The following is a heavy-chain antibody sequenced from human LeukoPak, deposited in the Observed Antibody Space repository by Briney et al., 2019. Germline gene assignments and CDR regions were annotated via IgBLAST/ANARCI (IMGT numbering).Heavy chain of an antibody. CDR2: INHSGST. CDR3: ARHVQSYYYYYMDV. V-gene: IGHV4-34*01. Sequence: SETLSLTCAVYGGSFSGYYWSWIRQPPGKGLEWVGEINHSGSTNYNPSLKSRVTISVDTSKNQFSLKLSSVTAADTAVYYCARHVQSYYYYYMDVWGKGTTVTVSS. J-gene: IGHJ6*03. CDR1: GGSFSGYY.